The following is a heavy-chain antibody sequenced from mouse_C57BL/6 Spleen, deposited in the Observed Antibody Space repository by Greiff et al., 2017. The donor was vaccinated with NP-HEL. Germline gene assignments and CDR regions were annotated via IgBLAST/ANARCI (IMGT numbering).Heavy chain of an antibody. CDR1: GYAFTNYL. CDR3: ARTEATMIAFDY. Sequence: QVQLQQSGAELVRPGTSVKVSCKASGYAFTNYLIEWVKQRPGQGLEWIGVINPGSGGTNYNEKFKGKATLTADKSSSTAYMQLSSLPSEDSAVYFCARTEATMIAFDYWGQGTTLTVSS. D-gene: IGHD2-4*01. V-gene: IGHV1-54*01. CDR2: INPGSGGT. J-gene: IGHJ2*01.